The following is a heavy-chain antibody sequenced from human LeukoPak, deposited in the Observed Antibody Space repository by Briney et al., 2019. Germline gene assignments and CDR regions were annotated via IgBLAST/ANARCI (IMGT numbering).Heavy chain of an antibody. CDR1: GGSISSYC. Sequence: PSEALSLTCTVSGGSISSYCWSWIRQPPGKGLEWIGYIYYSGSTNYNPSLKSRVTISVDTSKNQFSLKLSSVTAADTAVYYCARGGLRYFDWLFDYWGQGTLVTVSS. V-gene: IGHV4-59*01. CDR3: ARGGLRYFDWLFDY. D-gene: IGHD3-9*01. J-gene: IGHJ4*02. CDR2: IYYSGST.